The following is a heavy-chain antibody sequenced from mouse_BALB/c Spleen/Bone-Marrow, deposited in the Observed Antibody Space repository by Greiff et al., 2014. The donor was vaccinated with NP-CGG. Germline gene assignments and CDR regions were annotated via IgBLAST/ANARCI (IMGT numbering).Heavy chain of an antibody. Sequence: VQLQQSGGELVRPGTSVKMSCKAAGYTFTNSWIGWVKQRPGHGLEWIGDIYPGGGYSNYNENFKGKATLTADTSSSTAYMQLSSLTSEDSAIYYCARWGDGYPFYGMDYWGQGTSVTVSS. D-gene: IGHD2-3*01. V-gene: IGHV1-63*02. CDR1: GYTFTNSW. CDR2: IYPGGGYS. CDR3: ARWGDGYPFYGMDY. J-gene: IGHJ4*01.